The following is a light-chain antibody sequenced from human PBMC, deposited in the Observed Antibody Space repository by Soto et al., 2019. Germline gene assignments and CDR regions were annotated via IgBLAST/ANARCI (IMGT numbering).Light chain of an antibody. Sequence: QSVLTQPPSVSGAPGQRVTISCSGTSSSIGAGYEVHWYHQLPGTAPKLVVSGNGNRPSGVPDRLSASKSGTSAYLALTVLPAEDEGHYYYQSYDKRLTAYVFATGTQLVVL. CDR1: SSSIGAGYE. CDR2: GNG. V-gene: IGLV1-40*01. J-gene: IGLJ1*01. CDR3: QSYDKRLTAYV.